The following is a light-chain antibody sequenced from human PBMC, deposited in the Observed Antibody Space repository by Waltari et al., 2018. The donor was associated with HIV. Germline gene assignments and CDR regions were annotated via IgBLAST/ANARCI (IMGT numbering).Light chain of an antibody. J-gene: IGLJ2*01. CDR2: DDS. CDR1: NIGDKP. V-gene: IGLV3-21*02. Sequence: SFVLTQPASVSVAPGQTARIPCEGNNIGDKPVHWYPQKPGHAPLLVVYDDSDRPSGIPERFSGSNSWNTATLTISRVEAGDEADYYCQVWDASSDHLVIFGGGTKLTVL. CDR3: QVWDASSDHLVI.